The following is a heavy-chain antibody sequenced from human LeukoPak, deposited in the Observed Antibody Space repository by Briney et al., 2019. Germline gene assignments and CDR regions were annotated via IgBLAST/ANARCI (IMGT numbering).Heavy chain of an antibody. D-gene: IGHD2-15*01. CDR3: ARRLCSGGSCSSFDY. CDR1: GFSFSSYL. CDR2: ISGNGGGT. J-gene: IGHJ4*02. V-gene: IGHV3-23*01. Sequence: PGGSLRLSCAASGFSFSSYLMSSGRQAPGQGLEWVSTISGNGGGTYYADSVKGRFTISRDNSKNTLYLQMNSLRAEDRALYYCARRLCSGGSCSSFDYWRQGTLVTVSS.